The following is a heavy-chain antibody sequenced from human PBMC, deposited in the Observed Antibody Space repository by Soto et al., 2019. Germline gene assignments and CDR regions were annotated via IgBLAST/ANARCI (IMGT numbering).Heavy chain of an antibody. CDR1: GGSISSGDCY. CDR3: ARTKTSSTSFHVDY. J-gene: IGHJ4*02. Sequence: QVQLQESGPGLVKRSQTLSLTCTVSGGSISSGDCYWTWIRQHPGKGLEWIGYIYYSGSTKHNPSLKSRITISVDTSKNQFSLKLNSVTAADTAVYYCARTKTSSTSFHVDYWGQGTQVTVSS. V-gene: IGHV4-31*03. D-gene: IGHD2-2*01. CDR2: IYYSGST.